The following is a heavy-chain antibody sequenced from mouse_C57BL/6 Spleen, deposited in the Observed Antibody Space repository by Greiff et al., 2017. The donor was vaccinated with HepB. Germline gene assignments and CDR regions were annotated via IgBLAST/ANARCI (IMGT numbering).Heavy chain of an antibody. CDR1: GFTFSNYW. V-gene: IGHV6-3*01. CDR2: IRLKSDNYAT. J-gene: IGHJ3*01. D-gene: IGHD2-4*01. Sequence: DVMLVESGGGLVQPGGSMKLSCVASGFTFSNYWMNWVRQSPEKGLEWVAQIRLKSDNYATHYAESVKGRFTISRDDSKCSVYLQMNNLRAEDTGIYYCTGGWYDYSAWFAYGGQGTLVTVSA. CDR3: TGGWYDYSAWFAY.